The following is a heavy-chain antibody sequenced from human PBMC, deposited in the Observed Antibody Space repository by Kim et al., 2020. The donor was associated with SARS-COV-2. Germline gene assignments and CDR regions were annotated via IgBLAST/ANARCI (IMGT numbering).Heavy chain of an antibody. V-gene: IGHV3-21*01. Sequence: GGSLRLSCAASGFTFSSYSMNWVRQAPGKGLEWVSSISSSRSYIYYADSVKGRFTISRDNAKNSLYLQMNSLRAEDTAVYYCARDGGITIFGVVTADYGIDVWGQGTTVTVSS. D-gene: IGHD3-3*01. CDR1: GFTFSSYS. CDR2: ISSSRSYI. CDR3: ARDGGITIFGVVTADYGIDV. J-gene: IGHJ6*02.